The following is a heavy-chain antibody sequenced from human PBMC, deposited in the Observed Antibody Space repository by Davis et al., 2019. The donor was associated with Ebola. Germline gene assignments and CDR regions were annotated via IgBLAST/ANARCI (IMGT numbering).Heavy chain of an antibody. V-gene: IGHV5-51*01. CDR3: ARLANIVVVPAGGMDV. Sequence: GESLKISCQGSGYSFTSYWIGWVRQMPGKGLEWMGIIYPGDSDTRYSPSFQGQVTISADKSISTAYLQWSSLKASDTAMYYCARLANIVVVPAGGMDVWCQGTTVTVSS. CDR1: GYSFTSYW. D-gene: IGHD2-2*01. J-gene: IGHJ6*02. CDR2: IYPGDSDT.